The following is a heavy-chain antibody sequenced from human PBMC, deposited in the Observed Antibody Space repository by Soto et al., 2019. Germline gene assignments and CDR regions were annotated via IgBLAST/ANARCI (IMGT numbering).Heavy chain of an antibody. D-gene: IGHD2-2*01. J-gene: IGHJ4*02. Sequence: EASVKVSCKASGYTFTGHYMHWVRQAPGQGLEWMALINPTSGGTNYAQKFQGRVTMTWDTSISTAYMELSRLTSDDTAIYYCARGYCSSIGCSHYFHYWGQGTLVTVS. CDR2: INPTSGGT. CDR1: GYTFTGHY. V-gene: IGHV1-2*02. CDR3: ARGYCSSIGCSHYFHY.